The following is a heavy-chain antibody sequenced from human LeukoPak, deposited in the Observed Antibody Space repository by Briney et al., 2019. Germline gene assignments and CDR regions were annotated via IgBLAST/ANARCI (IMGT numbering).Heavy chain of an antibody. CDR2: INPSGST. CDR1: GFTFSSYA. V-gene: IGHV4-34*01. CDR3: ARGFFHDYISGSERDY. Sequence: GSLRLSCAASGFTFSSYAMSWVRQAPGKGLEWIGEINPSGSTNYNPSLKSRVTISVDTSKDQFSLKLSSVTAADTAVYYCARGFFHDYISGSERDYWGQGTLVTVSS. J-gene: IGHJ4*02. D-gene: IGHD4-11*01.